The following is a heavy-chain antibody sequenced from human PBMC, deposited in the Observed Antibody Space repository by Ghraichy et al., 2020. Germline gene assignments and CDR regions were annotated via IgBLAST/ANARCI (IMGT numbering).Heavy chain of an antibody. CDR2: IIPILGIA. Sequence: SVKVSCKASGGTFSSYAISWVRQAPGQGLEWMGRIIPILGIANYAQKFQGRVTITADKSTSTAYMELSSLRSEDTAVYYCARDVVVIIPAKYYYGMDVWGQGTTVTVSS. J-gene: IGHJ6*02. CDR3: ARDVVVIIPAKYYYGMDV. V-gene: IGHV1-69*04. D-gene: IGHD3-3*01. CDR1: GGTFSSYA.